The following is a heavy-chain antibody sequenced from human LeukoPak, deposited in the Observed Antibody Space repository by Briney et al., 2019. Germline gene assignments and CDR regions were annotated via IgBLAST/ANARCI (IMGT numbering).Heavy chain of an antibody. V-gene: IGHV1-18*01. CDR1: GYTFTSYD. J-gene: IGHJ6*02. CDR3: ARGGGSGSNGMDV. D-gene: IGHD3-10*01. CDR2: ISGYNGNT. Sequence: ASVKVSCEASGYTFTSYDISWVRQAPGQGLEWMGWISGYNGNTNYGQKFQGSVTVTADKSTSTAYMELRSLRSDDTAVYYCARGGGSGSNGMDVWGQGTTVTVSS.